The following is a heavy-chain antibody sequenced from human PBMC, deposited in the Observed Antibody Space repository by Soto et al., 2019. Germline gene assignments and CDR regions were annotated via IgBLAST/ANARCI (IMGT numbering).Heavy chain of an antibody. CDR1: GFSFSDYC. D-gene: IGHD6-19*01. Sequence: QVQLEESGGNVVQPGRSLRLSCAASGFSFSDYCMHWVRQAPGKGLESVALLSYDGDKEYYADSVKGRFTISRDNSKNTVFLQMNSLRPEDTAVYYCGKDLMGEQWLGVMHYWGQGTLVTVSS. CDR3: GKDLMGEQWLGVMHY. V-gene: IGHV3-30*18. CDR2: LSYDGDKE. J-gene: IGHJ4*02.